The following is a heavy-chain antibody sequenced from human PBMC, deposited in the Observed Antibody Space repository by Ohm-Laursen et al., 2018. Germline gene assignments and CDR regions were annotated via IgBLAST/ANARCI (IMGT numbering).Heavy chain of an antibody. Sequence: SETLSLTCTVSGGSISSFYWNWIRQSPGKGLEWIGHIYHSGRAKYNPSLQSRVTILIDTSKNQFSLKLSSVTAADTAVYYCARAGIASRGWYYYYGMDVWGQGTTVTVSS. D-gene: IGHD1-14*01. CDR1: GGSISSFY. V-gene: IGHV4-59*12. CDR3: ARAGIASRGWYYYYGMDV. CDR2: IYHSGRA. J-gene: IGHJ6*02.